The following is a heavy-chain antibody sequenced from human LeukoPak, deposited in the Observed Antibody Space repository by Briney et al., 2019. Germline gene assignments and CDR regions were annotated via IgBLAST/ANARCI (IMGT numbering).Heavy chain of an antibody. Sequence: PSETLSLTCAVSGYSISSGYYWGWIRQPPGKGLEWIGSIYHSGGTYNNPSLKSRVTISVDTSKNQFSLKLSSVTAADTAVYYCARNRYCSSISCYPTDTDYYYYYYMDVWGKGTTVTVSS. CDR3: ARNRYCSSISCYPTDTDYYYYYYMDV. CDR1: GYSISSGYY. CDR2: IYHSGGT. J-gene: IGHJ6*03. V-gene: IGHV4-38-2*01. D-gene: IGHD2-2*01.